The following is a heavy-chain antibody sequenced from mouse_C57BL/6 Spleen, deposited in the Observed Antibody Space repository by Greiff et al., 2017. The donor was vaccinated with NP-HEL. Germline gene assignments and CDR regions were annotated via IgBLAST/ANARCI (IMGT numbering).Heavy chain of an antibody. CDR2: FYPGSGSI. CDR1: GYTFTEYT. D-gene: IGHD3-2*02. V-gene: IGHV1-62-2*01. Sequence: VKLQESGAELVKPGASVKLSCKASGYTFTEYTIHWVKQRTGQGLEWVGWFYPGSGSIKYNEKFKDKATLTADKSSSTVYMELSRLTSEDSAVYFCARHEDTAQALDYWGQGTTLTVSS. CDR3: ARHEDTAQALDY. J-gene: IGHJ2*01.